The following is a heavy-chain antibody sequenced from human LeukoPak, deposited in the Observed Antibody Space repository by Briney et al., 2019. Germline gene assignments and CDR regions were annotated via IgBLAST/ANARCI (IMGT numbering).Heavy chain of an antibody. J-gene: IGHJ4*02. CDR3: ARDKDWAFDY. D-gene: IGHD3-9*01. Sequence: GGSLRLSCAASGLTFSSYGMYWVRQAPGKGLEWVAFIRYDGSNKYYADSVKGRFTISRDNAKNSLYLQMNSLRAEDTAVYYCARDKDWAFDYWGQGTLLTVSS. V-gene: IGHV3-30*02. CDR1: GLTFSSYG. CDR2: IRYDGSNK.